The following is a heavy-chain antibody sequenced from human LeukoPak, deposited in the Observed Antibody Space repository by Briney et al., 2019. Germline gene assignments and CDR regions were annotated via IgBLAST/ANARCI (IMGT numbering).Heavy chain of an antibody. CDR1: GFTFSSYA. J-gene: IGHJ4*02. D-gene: IGHD6-19*01. CDR2: ISYDGSNK. V-gene: IGHV3-30-3*01. Sequence: GGSLRLSCAAFGFTFSSYAMHWVRQAPGKGLEWVAVISYDGSNKYYADSVKGRFTISRDNSKNTLYLQMDSLRAEDTAVYYCARVGVRYSSGWYAPYYFDYWGQGTLVTVSS. CDR3: ARVGVRYSSGWYAPYYFDY.